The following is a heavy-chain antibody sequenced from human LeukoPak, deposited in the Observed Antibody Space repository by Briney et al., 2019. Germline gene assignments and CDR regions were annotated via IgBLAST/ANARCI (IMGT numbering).Heavy chain of an antibody. CDR2: IYYSGST. CDR1: Y. Sequence: YMSWVRQPPGKGLEWIGSIYYSGSTYYNPSLKSRVTISVDTSKNQFSLKLSSVTAADTAVYYCARLSVEMATKGFDYWGQGTLVTVSS. CDR3: ARLSVEMATKGFDY. V-gene: IGHV4-39*01. J-gene: IGHJ4*02. D-gene: IGHD5-24*01.